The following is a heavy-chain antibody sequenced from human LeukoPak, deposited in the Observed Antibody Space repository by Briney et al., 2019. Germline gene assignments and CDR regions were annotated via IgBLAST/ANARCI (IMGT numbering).Heavy chain of an antibody. V-gene: IGHV3-NL1*01. CDR1: GFTFSSYG. CDR3: ARDYRVSLDY. Sequence: PGGSLRLSCAASGFTFSSYGMHWVRQAPGKGLEWVSTISGVGDVTYYADSVKGRFTISRDNSKNTLYLQMNSLRAEDTAVYFCARDYRVSLDYWGQGTLVTVSS. J-gene: IGHJ4*02. CDR2: ISGVGDVT. D-gene: IGHD6-6*01.